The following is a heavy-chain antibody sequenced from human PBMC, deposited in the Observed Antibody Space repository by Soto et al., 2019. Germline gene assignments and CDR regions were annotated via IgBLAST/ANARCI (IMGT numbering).Heavy chain of an antibody. V-gene: IGHV1-69*12. CDR1: GDTFSSFA. CDR2: IIPIFRTP. D-gene: IGHD1-1*01. J-gene: IGHJ6*02. CDR3: ARDKDREQLGGNYYYALDV. Sequence: QVQLVQSGAEVKKPGSSVKVSCKASGDTFSSFAISWVRQAPGQGLEWMGGIIPIFRTPNYAQKFQGRVTITADEPTSTAYMELSSLTSEDTAVYYCARDKDREQLGGNYYYALDVWGQATTVMVSS.